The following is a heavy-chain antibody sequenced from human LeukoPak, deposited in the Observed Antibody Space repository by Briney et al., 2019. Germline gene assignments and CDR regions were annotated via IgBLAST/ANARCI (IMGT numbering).Heavy chain of an antibody. J-gene: IGHJ3*02. Sequence: GGSLRLSCAASGFIFSDHYMDWVRQAPGKGLEWVGRIRNKVNSYTTEYAASVKGRFIISRDDSKNSLYLQMNSLRAEDTAVYYCARDSDDSSGYYPKNAFDIWGQGTMVTVSS. CDR3: ARDSDDSSGYYPKNAFDI. CDR2: IRNKVNSYTT. V-gene: IGHV3-72*01. D-gene: IGHD3-22*01. CDR1: GFIFSDHY.